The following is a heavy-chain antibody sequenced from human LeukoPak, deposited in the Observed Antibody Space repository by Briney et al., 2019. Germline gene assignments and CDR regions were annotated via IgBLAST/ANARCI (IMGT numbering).Heavy chain of an antibody. CDR3: AGDGQSGIPLAAAPRLYYYYGMDV. CDR2: INSDGSST. Sequence: GGSLRLSCAASGFTFSSYWMHWVRQAPGKGLVWVSRINSDGSSTSYADSVKGRFTISRDNAKNTLYLQMNSLRAEDTAVYYCAGDGQSGIPLAAAPRLYYYYGMDVWGQGTTVTVSS. D-gene: IGHD6-13*01. CDR1: GFTFSSYW. V-gene: IGHV3-74*01. J-gene: IGHJ6*02.